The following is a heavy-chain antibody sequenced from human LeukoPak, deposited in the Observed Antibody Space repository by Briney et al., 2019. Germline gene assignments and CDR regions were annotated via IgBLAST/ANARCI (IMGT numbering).Heavy chain of an antibody. V-gene: IGHV4-4*07. J-gene: IGHJ6*02. D-gene: IGHD1-1*01. CDR1: GGSISAYY. CDR3: ARVGGIYYYYGMDV. CDR2: IDTSGST. Sequence: SETLSLTCAVSGGSISAYYWTWIRQPAGKGLEWIGRIDTSGSTKYNPSLKSRVTMSLDTSKNQFSLKLSSVTAADTAVYYCARVGGIYYYYGMDVWGQGTTVTVSS.